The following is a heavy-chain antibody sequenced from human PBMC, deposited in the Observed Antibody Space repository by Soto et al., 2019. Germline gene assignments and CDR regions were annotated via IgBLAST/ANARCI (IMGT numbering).Heavy chain of an antibody. CDR1: GYTFTSYG. V-gene: IGHV1-18*01. D-gene: IGHD3-3*01. J-gene: IGHJ3*02. Sequence: ASVTVSCKASGYTFTSYGISWVRQAPGQGLEWMGWISAYNGNTNYAQKLQGRVTMTTDTSTSTAYMELRSLRSDDTAVYYCARDRLDYDFWSGYYTLDAFDIWGQGTMVTVSS. CDR2: ISAYNGNT. CDR3: ARDRLDYDFWSGYYTLDAFDI.